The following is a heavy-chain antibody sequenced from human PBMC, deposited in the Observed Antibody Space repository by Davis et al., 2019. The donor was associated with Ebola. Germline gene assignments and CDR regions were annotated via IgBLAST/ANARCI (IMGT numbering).Heavy chain of an antibody. CDR1: GFKFRDFD. V-gene: IGHV3-21*04. Sequence: PGGSLRLSCAASGFKFRDFDMNWVRQAPGKGLEWVSSIGSSSSYKYYADSVKGRFTISRDNAKNTLYLQMNSLRAEDTAVYYCAKDSEYYDYIWGSPRYYFDYWGQGTLVTVSS. J-gene: IGHJ4*02. CDR2: IGSSSSYK. CDR3: AKDSEYYDYIWGSPRYYFDY. D-gene: IGHD3-16*01.